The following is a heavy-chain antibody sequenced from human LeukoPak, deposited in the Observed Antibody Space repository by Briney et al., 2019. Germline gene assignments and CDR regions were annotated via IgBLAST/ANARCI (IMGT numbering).Heavy chain of an antibody. CDR3: ARVFKRGIVATISGEYYFDY. V-gene: IGHV1-18*01. CDR1: GYTFTSYG. D-gene: IGHD5-12*01. Sequence: ASVKVSCKASGYTFTSYGISWVRQAPGQGLEWMGWVSAYNGNTNYAQKLQGRVTMTTDTSTSTAYMELRSLRSDDTAVYYCARVFKRGIVATISGEYYFDYWGQGTLVTVSS. J-gene: IGHJ4*02. CDR2: VSAYNGNT.